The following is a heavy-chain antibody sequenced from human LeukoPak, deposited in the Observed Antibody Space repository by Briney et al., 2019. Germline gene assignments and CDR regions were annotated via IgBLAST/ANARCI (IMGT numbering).Heavy chain of an antibody. CDR2: ISGSDGST. CDR3: AKGESHPKYYFDY. J-gene: IGHJ4*02. V-gene: IGHV3-23*01. Sequence: GGSLRLSCAASGFTFSTYAMRWVRQAPGKGLEWASSISGSDGSTYYADSVKGRFTISRDNSKNTLYLQMNSLRAEDTAVYYCAKGESHPKYYFDYWGPGTLVTVSS. CDR1: GFTFSTYA.